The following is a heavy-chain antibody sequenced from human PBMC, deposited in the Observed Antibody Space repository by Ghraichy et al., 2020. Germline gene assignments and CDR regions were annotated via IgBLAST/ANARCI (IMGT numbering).Heavy chain of an antibody. CDR3: ARTFCADDSGFYYRAFNV. CDR1: GFTFSTCI. Sequence: GESLNISCAASGFTFSTCIMSWVRQAPGKGLEWVSAISSTATTIYYSDSVKGRFTISRDNAKNSLYLQMNSMRAEDTAVYYCARTFCADDSGFYYRAFNVWGQGTEVTVSS. J-gene: IGHJ3*01. V-gene: IGHV3-48*01. CDR2: ISSTATTI. D-gene: IGHD3-22*01.